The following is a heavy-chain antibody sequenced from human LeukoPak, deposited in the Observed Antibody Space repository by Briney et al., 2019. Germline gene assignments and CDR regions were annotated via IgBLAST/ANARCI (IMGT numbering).Heavy chain of an antibody. CDR1: GGSISSGDYY. V-gene: IGHV4-30-4*08. CDR2: IYYSGST. CDR3: AKHSGSYYYYAFES. Sequence: PSETLSLTCTVSGGSISSGDYYWSWIRQPPWKGLEWIGYIYYSGSTYYNPSLKSRVTISVDTSKNQFSLKLSSVTAADKAVYYCAKHSGSYYYYAFESWGQGTMVTVFS. D-gene: IGHD1-26*01. J-gene: IGHJ3*02.